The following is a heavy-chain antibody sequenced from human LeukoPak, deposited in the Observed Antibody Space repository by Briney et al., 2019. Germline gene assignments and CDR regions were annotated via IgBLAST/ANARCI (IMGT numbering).Heavy chain of an antibody. CDR3: ARGDGSGYYIDY. CDR1: GFPFSSYA. CDR2: ISYDGSNK. Sequence: GGSLRLSCAASGFPFSSYAMHWVRQAPGKGLEWVAVISYDGSNKYYADSVKGRSTFSRDNSKNTLYLQMNSLRADDTAVYYCARGDGSGYYIDYWGQGTLVTVSS. J-gene: IGHJ4*02. D-gene: IGHD3-22*01. V-gene: IGHV3-30-3*01.